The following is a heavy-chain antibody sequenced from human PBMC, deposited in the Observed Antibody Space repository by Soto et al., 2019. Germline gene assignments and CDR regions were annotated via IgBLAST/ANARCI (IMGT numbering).Heavy chain of an antibody. CDR2: IRNKANTYAT. Sequence: PGGSLRLSCAASGLPFSGSPIHWVRQASGKGLEWVGRIRNKANTYATAYATSVKGRFTISRDDSKNTTYLQINSLKTEDTAVYFCTRPGFGDFVDPYDYGIDVWGQGTTVTVSS. CDR3: TRPGFGDFVDPYDYGIDV. J-gene: IGHJ6*02. D-gene: IGHD2-2*01. CDR1: GLPFSGSP. V-gene: IGHV3-73*01.